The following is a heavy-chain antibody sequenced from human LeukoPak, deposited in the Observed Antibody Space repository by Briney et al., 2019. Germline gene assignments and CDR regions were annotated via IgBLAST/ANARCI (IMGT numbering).Heavy chain of an antibody. D-gene: IGHD3-22*01. Sequence: GASVKVSCKASGGTFSSYAISWVRQAPGQGLEWMGWMNPNSGNTGYAQKFQGRVTMTRNTSISTAYMELSSLRSEDTAVYYCARGRRISSGYLPFDYWGQGTLVTVSS. CDR2: MNPNSGNT. J-gene: IGHJ4*02. CDR3: ARGRRISSGYLPFDY. CDR1: GGTFSSYA. V-gene: IGHV1-8*02.